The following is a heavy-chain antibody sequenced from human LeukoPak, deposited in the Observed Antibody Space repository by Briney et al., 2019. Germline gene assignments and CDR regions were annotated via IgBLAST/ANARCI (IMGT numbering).Heavy chain of an antibody. CDR1: GYSISSGYY. CDR2: IYTSGST. Sequence: SETLSLTCTVSGYSISSGYYWGWIRQPPGKGLEWIGRIYTSGSTNYNPSLKSRVTMSVDTSKNQFSLKLSSVTAADTAVYYCARDSYYYGSGSYPTLDYWGQGTLVTVSS. CDR3: ARDSYYYGSGSYPTLDY. V-gene: IGHV4-38-2*02. D-gene: IGHD3-10*01. J-gene: IGHJ4*02.